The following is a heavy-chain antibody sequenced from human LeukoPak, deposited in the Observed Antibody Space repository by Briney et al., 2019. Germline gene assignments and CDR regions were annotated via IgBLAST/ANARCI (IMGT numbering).Heavy chain of an antibody. CDR3: AKGGSYYYESSSYLDY. Sequence: GRSLRLSCAASGFTFDDYAMHWVRQAPGKGLEWVSGISWNSGTIGYVDSVKGRFTISRDNAKNSLYLQMNSLRAEDTALYYCAKGGSYYYESSSYLDYWGQGMLVTVSS. J-gene: IGHJ4*02. D-gene: IGHD3-22*01. CDR1: GFTFDDYA. V-gene: IGHV3-9*01. CDR2: ISWNSGTI.